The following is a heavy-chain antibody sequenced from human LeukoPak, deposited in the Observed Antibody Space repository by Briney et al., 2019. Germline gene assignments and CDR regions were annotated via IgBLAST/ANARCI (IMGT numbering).Heavy chain of an antibody. Sequence: GGSLRLSCAASAFTFPTYGMIWVRQAPGKGLEWVSSITESGDNTYYADSVKGRFTISRDNSKNALYLQMNSLRAEDTAVYYCAAKTRLSAVTPHYYVDVWGKGTTATVSS. CDR1: AFTFPTYG. D-gene: IGHD4-17*01. CDR3: AAKTRLSAVTPHYYVDV. CDR2: ITESGDNT. V-gene: IGHV3-23*01. J-gene: IGHJ6*03.